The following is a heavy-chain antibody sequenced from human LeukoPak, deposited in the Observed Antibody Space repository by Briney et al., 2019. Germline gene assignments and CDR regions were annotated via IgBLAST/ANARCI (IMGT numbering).Heavy chain of an antibody. CDR2: IYYSGRI. Sequence: PLETLSVTSTDPRGSISSYYWSRIRQPPGKGLEWIGYIYYSGRINNTPSLKSRVTISVDTSKNQFSLKLSSVTAADTAVYYCARQGEEGEDWFDPWGQGTLVTVSS. V-gene: IGHV4-59*01. D-gene: IGHD1-26*01. CDR1: RGSISSYY. CDR3: ARQGEEGEDWFDP. J-gene: IGHJ5*02.